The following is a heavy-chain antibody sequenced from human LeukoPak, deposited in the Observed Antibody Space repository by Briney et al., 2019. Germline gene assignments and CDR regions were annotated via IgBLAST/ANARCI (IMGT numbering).Heavy chain of an antibody. J-gene: IGHJ5*02. CDR3: AKDVEGDFWSGPIQGWFDP. CDR1: GFTFSTYA. Sequence: GGSLRLSCAASGFTFSTYAVNWVRQAPGKGLEWVSTISGSGDSTYYADSVKGRFTISRDNSKDTLYLQMNSLRAEDTAVYYCAKDVEGDFWSGPIQGWFDPWGQGTLVTVSS. D-gene: IGHD3-3*01. V-gene: IGHV3-23*01. CDR2: ISGSGDST.